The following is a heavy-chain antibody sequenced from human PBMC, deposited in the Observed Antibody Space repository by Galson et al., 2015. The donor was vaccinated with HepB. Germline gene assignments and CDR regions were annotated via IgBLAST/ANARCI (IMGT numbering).Heavy chain of an antibody. J-gene: IGHJ5*02. CDR2: VNVASGAT. Sequence: SVKVSCKASGYTFTNYDINWVRQAPGHGLEWMGWVNVASGATGYAPRFHGRVTITRDPSIRTAYMEVSRLTYEDTAVYYCARMSYYERRSGNWFDPWGQGTLVTVSS. CDR3: ARMSYYERRSGNWFDP. CDR1: GYTFTNYD. V-gene: IGHV1-8*01. D-gene: IGHD3-22*01.